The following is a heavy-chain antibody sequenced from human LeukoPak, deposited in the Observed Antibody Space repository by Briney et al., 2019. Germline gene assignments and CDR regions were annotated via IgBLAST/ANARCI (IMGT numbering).Heavy chain of an antibody. CDR1: GGSISSSSYY. V-gene: IGHV4-39*01. J-gene: IGHJ6*03. D-gene: IGHD3-22*01. Sequence: SETLSPTCTVSGGSISSSSYYWGWIRQPPGKGLEWIGNIYYSGSTYYNPSLKSRVTIFVDTSKNQFSLKLSSVTAADTAVYYCARQLYDSSGFPPYHRDYYMDVWGKGTTVTVSS. CDR3: ARQLYDSSGFPPYHRDYYMDV. CDR2: IYYSGST.